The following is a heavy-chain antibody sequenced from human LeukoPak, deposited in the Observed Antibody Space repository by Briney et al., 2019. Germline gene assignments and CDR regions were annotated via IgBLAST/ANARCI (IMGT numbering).Heavy chain of an antibody. CDR2: IIPIFGTA. CDR1: GGTFSSYA. J-gene: IGHJ6*03. D-gene: IGHD4-23*01. V-gene: IGHV1-69*01. CDR3: AREGYGGNIDYMDV. Sequence: GSSVKVSCKASGGTFSSYAISWVRQAPGQGLEWMGGIIPIFGTANYAQKFQGRVTITADESTSTAYMELSSLRSEDTAVYYCAREGYGGNIDYMDVWGKGTTVTVSS.